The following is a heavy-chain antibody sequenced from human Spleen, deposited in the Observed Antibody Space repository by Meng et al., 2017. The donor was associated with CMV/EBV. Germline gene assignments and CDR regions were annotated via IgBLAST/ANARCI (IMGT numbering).Heavy chain of an antibody. J-gene: IGHJ6*02. Sequence: ASVKVSCKASGYTFTSYGISWVRQAPGQGLEWMGWISAYNGNTNYAQKLQGRVTMTRDTSTNTVYMELNSLRSEDTAVYYCARDQTGSKGHMDVWGQGATVTVSS. CDR3: ARDQTGSKGHMDV. V-gene: IGHV1-18*01. D-gene: IGHD1-14*01. CDR1: GYTFTSYG. CDR2: ISAYNGNT.